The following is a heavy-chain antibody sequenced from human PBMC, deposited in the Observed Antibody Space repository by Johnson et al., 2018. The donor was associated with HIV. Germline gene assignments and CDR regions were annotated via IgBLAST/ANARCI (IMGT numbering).Heavy chain of an antibody. D-gene: IGHD6-19*01. V-gene: IGHV3-30-3*01. J-gene: IGHJ3*02. CDR3: AREDEIAVAGGSAFDI. CDR1: GFTFSNYA. Sequence: QVQLVESGGGAVQPGRSLRLSCAASGFTFSNYAIHWVRQPPGKGLEWVAVISYDGNNKYYADSVTGRFTISRDNSKNTLYLQMNSLKTEDTAVYYCAREDEIAVAGGSAFDIWGQGTMVTVSS. CDR2: ISYDGNNK.